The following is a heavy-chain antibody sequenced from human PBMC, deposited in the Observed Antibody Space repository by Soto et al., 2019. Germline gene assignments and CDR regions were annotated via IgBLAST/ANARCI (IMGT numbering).Heavy chain of an antibody. CDR3: AKGGVVVAAKYYYYYMDV. CDR1: GFTFSSYA. Sequence: GGSLRLSCAASGFTFSSYAMSWVRQAPGKGLEWVSAISGSGGSTYYADSVKGRFTISRDNSKNTLYLQMNSLRAEDTAVYYCAKGGVVVAAKYYYYYMDVWGKGTTVTVSS. CDR2: ISGSGGST. D-gene: IGHD2-15*01. J-gene: IGHJ6*03. V-gene: IGHV3-23*01.